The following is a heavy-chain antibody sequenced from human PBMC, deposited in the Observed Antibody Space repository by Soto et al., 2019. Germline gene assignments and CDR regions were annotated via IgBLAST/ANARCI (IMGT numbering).Heavy chain of an antibody. Sequence: PSETLSLTCTVSGASIISGSYYWGWIRQPPGKGLEWIGSINYSGSTYYNPSLKSRVTISADTSKNQFSLQLKSVTAADPAVYYCSRERCAVAGKGGWLDPWGQDTLVIFSS. CDR2: INYSGST. CDR3: SRERCAVAGKGGWLDP. D-gene: IGHD6-19*01. CDR1: GASIISGSYY. V-gene: IGHV4-39*01. J-gene: IGHJ5*02.